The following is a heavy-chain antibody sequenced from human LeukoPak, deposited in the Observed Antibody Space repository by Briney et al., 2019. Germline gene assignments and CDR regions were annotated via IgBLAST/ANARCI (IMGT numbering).Heavy chain of an antibody. Sequence: SETLSLTCTVSGGSIGTYYWSWIRQPPGKGLEWIGEINHSGSTNYNPSLKSRVTISVDTSKNQFSLKLSSVTAADTAVYYCARETYYYDSSGYYYANAFDIWGQGTMVTVSS. CDR2: INHSGST. CDR3: ARETYYYDSSGYYYANAFDI. CDR1: GGSIGTYY. D-gene: IGHD3-22*01. J-gene: IGHJ3*02. V-gene: IGHV4-34*01.